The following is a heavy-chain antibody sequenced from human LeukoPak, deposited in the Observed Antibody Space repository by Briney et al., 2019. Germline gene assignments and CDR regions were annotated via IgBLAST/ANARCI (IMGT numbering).Heavy chain of an antibody. D-gene: IGHD2-21*01. CDR1: GFTFSSYG. Sequence: WGSLRLTCAASGFTFSSYGMNWVRQAPGKGLEWVANIKQDGSEKYYVDSVKGRFTISRDNAKNSLYLQMNSLRAEDTAVYYCARDGGDCNYAGVAPWGQGTLVTVSS. CDR2: IKQDGSEK. CDR3: ARDGGDCNYAGVAP. J-gene: IGHJ5*02. V-gene: IGHV3-7*01.